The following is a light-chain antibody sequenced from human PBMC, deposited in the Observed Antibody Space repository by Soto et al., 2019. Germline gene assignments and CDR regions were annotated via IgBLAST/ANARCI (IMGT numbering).Light chain of an antibody. CDR2: DAS. CDR1: QSISNW. J-gene: IGKJ1*01. CDR3: QQYDTFST. V-gene: IGKV1-5*01. Sequence: DIQMTQSPSTLSASVGDRVTITCRASQSISNWLAWYQQKPGKAPNLLIYDASSLESGVPSRFSGSGSGTEFTLTISSLQPDDFATYYCQQYDTFSTVGQGTKVDSK.